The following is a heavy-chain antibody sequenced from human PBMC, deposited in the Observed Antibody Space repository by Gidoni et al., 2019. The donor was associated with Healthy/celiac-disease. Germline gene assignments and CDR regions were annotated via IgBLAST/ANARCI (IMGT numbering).Heavy chain of an antibody. CDR2: ISSNGGST. V-gene: IGHV3-64D*06. D-gene: IGHD2-15*01. CDR3: VKGNYCSGGSCPVGAFDI. CDR1: GFTFRSYA. Sequence: EVQLVESGGGLVQPGGALRLSCSASGFTFRSYAMHWVRQAPGKGLEYVSAISSNGGSTYYADSVKGRFTISRDNSKNTLYLQMSSLRAEDTAVYYCVKGNYCSGGSCPVGAFDIWGQGTMVTVSS. J-gene: IGHJ3*02.